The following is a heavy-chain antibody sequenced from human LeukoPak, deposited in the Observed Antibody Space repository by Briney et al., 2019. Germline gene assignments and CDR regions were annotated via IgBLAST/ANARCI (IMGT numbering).Heavy chain of an antibody. Sequence: SETLSLTCTVSGGSISSSSYYWGWIRQPPGKGLEWTGSIYYSGSTYYNPSLKSRVTISVDTSKNQFSLKLSSVTAADTAVYYCARPAENDAFDIWGQGTMVTVSS. V-gene: IGHV4-39*01. CDR2: IYYSGST. J-gene: IGHJ3*02. CDR1: GGSISSSSYY. CDR3: ARPAENDAFDI.